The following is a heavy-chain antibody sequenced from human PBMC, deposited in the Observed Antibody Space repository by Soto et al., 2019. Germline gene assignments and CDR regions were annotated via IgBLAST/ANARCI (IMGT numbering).Heavy chain of an antibody. CDR2: IYYSGST. Sequence: SETLSLTCTVSGGSISSYYWSWIRQPPGKGLEWIGYIYYSGSTNYNPSLKSRVTISVDTSKNQFSLKLSSVTAADTAVYYCARYRYYYGSGRGYYYYMDVWGKGTTVTVSS. D-gene: IGHD3-10*01. V-gene: IGHV4-59*01. CDR3: ARYRYYYGSGRGYYYYMDV. J-gene: IGHJ6*03. CDR1: GGSISSYY.